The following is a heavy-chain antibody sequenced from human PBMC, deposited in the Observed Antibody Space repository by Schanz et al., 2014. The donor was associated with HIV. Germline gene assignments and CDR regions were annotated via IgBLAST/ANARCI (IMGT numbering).Heavy chain of an antibody. CDR1: GGSVNGYY. V-gene: IGHV4-34*01. Sequence: QVQLQQWGAGLLKPSETLSLTCAVYGGSVNGYYWTWIRQPPGKGLEWIGEINHSGSTNYNPSLKSRVPISVDTSKNQFSRKLSSVTAADTAVYYCARSYGSGNLFDYWGQGTLVTVSS. J-gene: IGHJ4*02. CDR2: INHSGST. D-gene: IGHD3-10*01. CDR3: ARSYGSGNLFDY.